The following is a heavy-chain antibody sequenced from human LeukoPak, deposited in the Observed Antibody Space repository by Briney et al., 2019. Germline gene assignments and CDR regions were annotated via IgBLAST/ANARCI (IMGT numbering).Heavy chain of an antibody. CDR3: ARDMYSGSYLYYFDY. CDR2: ISSSSSYI. CDR1: GFTFSSYS. D-gene: IGHD1-26*01. V-gene: IGHV3-21*01. J-gene: IGHJ4*02. Sequence: GGSLRLSCAASGFTFSSYSMNWVRQAPGRGLEWVSSISSSSSYIYYADSVKGRFTISRDNAKNSLYLQMNSLRAEDTAVYYCARDMYSGSYLYYFDYWGQGTLVTVSS.